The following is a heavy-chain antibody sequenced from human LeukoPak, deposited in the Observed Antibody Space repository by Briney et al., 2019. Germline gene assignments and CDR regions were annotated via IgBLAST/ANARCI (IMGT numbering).Heavy chain of an antibody. CDR3: AKGSSGSRSRGNY. V-gene: IGHV3-23*01. CDR2: ISGSGDNI. CDR1: GFTFSTYA. D-gene: IGHD1-26*01. J-gene: IGHJ4*02. Sequence: GGSLRLSCAASGFTFSTYALGWVRQAPGNGLDFISGISGSGDNIYYADSVKGRFTISRDNSKNTLYLQMSSLRAEDTAVYYCAKGSSGSRSRGNYWGRGTLVTVSS.